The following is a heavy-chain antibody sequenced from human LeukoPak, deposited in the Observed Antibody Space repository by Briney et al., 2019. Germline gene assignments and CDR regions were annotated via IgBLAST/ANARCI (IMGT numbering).Heavy chain of an antibody. CDR3: AKHGSSDAFDI. CDR1: GFTFSNYA. V-gene: IGHV3-23*01. Sequence: GGSLRLSCAASGFTFSNYAMNWARQAPGKGLEWVSIISGSDGTTYYADSVKGRFTISRDNSKNTLYLQMNSLRAEDTAVYYCAKHGSSDAFDIWGQGTMVTVSS. J-gene: IGHJ3*02. CDR2: ISGSDGTT.